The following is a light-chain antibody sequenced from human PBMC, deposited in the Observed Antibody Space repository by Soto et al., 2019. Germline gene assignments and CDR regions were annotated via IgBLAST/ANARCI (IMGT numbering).Light chain of an antibody. CDR3: QTWDAGILV. J-gene: IGLJ1*01. CDR1: SGHNNYA. Sequence: QPVLSQSPSASASRGASVKLTCTLSSGHNNYAIAWHQQQPEKGPRYLMRLNSDGSHNKGDGIPDRFSGSSSGAERYLIISSLHSEDEADYYCQTWDAGILVFGTGTKLTVL. CDR2: LNSDGSH. V-gene: IGLV4-69*01.